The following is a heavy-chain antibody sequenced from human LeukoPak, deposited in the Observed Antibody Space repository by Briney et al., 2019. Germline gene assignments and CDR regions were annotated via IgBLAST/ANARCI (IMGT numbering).Heavy chain of an antibody. D-gene: IGHD6-6*01. Sequence: SVRVSCKASGGTFSSYAISWVRQAPGQGLEWMGGIIPIFGTANYAQKFQGRVTITTDESTSTAYMELSSLRSEDTAVYYCASREYSSSFFDYWGQGTLVTVSS. CDR3: ASREYSSSFFDY. CDR1: GGTFSSYA. V-gene: IGHV1-69*05. J-gene: IGHJ4*02. CDR2: IIPIFGTA.